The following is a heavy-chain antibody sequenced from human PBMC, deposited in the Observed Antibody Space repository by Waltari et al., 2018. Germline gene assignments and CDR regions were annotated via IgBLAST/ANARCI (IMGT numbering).Heavy chain of an antibody. CDR1: GGSFSGYY. CDR2: INHSGST. Sequence: QVQLQQWGAGLLKPSETLSLTCAVYGGSFSGYYWRWIRQPPGKGLEWIGEINHSGSTNYNPSLKSRVTISVDTSKNQFSLKLSSVTAADTAVYYCARATAAAGYYYYGMDVWGQGTTVTVSS. J-gene: IGHJ6*02. V-gene: IGHV4-34*01. D-gene: IGHD6-13*01. CDR3: ARATAAAGYYYYGMDV.